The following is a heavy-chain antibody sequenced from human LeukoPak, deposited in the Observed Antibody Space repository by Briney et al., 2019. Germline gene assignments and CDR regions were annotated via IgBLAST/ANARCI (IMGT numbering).Heavy chain of an antibody. CDR3: AREYSSSWPDFDY. J-gene: IGHJ4*02. V-gene: IGHV3-30-3*01. Sequence: GRSLRLSCAASGFTFSSYAMHWVRQAPGKGLEWVAVISYDGSNKYYADSVKGRFTISRDNSKNTLYLQMNSLRAEDTAVYYCAREYSSSWPDFDYWGQGTLVTVSS. CDR2: ISYDGSNK. CDR1: GFTFSSYA. D-gene: IGHD6-13*01.